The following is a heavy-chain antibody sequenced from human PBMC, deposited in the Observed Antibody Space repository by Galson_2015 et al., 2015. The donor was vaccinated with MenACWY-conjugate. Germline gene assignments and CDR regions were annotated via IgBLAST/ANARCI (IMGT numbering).Heavy chain of an antibody. Sequence: SLRLSCAASGFTFSSYAMSWVRQAPGKGLEWVSSISTTGGTTYYADSVKGRFTISRDNSKNTLSLQMNSLRAGDTAVYYCAQGAGSRWFDSWGQGTLVTVSS. CDR1: GFTFSSYA. D-gene: IGHD3-10*01. CDR3: AQGAGSRWFDS. J-gene: IGHJ5*01. V-gene: IGHV3-23*01. CDR2: ISTTGGTT.